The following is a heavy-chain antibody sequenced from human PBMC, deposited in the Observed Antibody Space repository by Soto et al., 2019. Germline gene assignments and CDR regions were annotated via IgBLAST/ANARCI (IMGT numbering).Heavy chain of an antibody. V-gene: IGHV3-23*01. D-gene: IGHD3-10*01. Sequence: EVQLSGSGGVLVQPGGSLRLSCAASGFTFSSYAMSWVRQAPGKGLEWVSAISGSSTSTYYADSVKGRFTISRDNSKNTLYLQMNSLRAEDTAVYYCAKDPSSGFAMENYFDYWGQGTLVTVSS. CDR3: AKDPSSGFAMENYFDY. J-gene: IGHJ4*02. CDR2: ISGSSTST. CDR1: GFTFSSYA.